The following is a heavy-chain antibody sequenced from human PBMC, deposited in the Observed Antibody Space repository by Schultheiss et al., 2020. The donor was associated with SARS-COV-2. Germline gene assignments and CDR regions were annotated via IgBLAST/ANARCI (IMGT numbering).Heavy chain of an antibody. D-gene: IGHD2-2*02. V-gene: IGHV4-34*01. CDR1: GGSFSGNY. CDR3: ARGWGYCSSTSCYRHYYYYMDV. J-gene: IGHJ6*03. CDR2: INHSGST. Sequence: SETLSLTCAVHGGSFSGNYWSWIRQAPGKGLEWIGEINHSGSTNYNPSLKSRVTISVDTSKNQFSLKLSSVTAADTAVYYCARGWGYCSSTSCYRHYYYYMDVWGKGTTVTVSS.